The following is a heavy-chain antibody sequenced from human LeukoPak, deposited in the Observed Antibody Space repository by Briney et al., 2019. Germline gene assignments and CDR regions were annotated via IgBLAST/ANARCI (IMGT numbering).Heavy chain of an antibody. Sequence: PGGSLRLSCAASGFTFSSYAMSWVRQAPGKGLEWVSAISGSGGSTYYADSVRGRFTISRDNSKNTLYLQMNSLRAEDTAVYYCAKVRGCSSGLLRYYFDYWGQGTLVTVSS. CDR2: ISGSGGST. J-gene: IGHJ4*02. V-gene: IGHV3-23*01. CDR3: AKVRGCSSGLLRYYFDY. CDR1: GFTFSSYA. D-gene: IGHD6-19*01.